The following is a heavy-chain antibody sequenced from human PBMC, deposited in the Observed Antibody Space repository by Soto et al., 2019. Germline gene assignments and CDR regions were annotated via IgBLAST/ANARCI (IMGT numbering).Heavy chain of an antibody. CDR1: GFTFSHYG. CDR3: ARYSGKYQGPIDY. V-gene: IGHV3-30*03. Sequence: QVQLVESGGGVVQPGRSLRLSCAASGFTFSHYGIHWVRQAPGKGLEGLAVISYDGSNKHSANSVKGRFTVSRDNSKNTLYLQMNSLRAEDTAVYFCARYSGKYQGPIDYWGQGTLVTVSS. CDR2: ISYDGSNK. J-gene: IGHJ4*02. D-gene: IGHD1-26*01.